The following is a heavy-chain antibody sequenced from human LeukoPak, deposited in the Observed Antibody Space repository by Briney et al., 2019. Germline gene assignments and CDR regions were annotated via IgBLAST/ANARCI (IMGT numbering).Heavy chain of an antibody. CDR3: ARHKDYYYSYMDV. J-gene: IGHJ6*03. CDR1: GDSISTSSYY. V-gene: IGHV4-39*01. CDR2: IYYSGST. Sequence: SETLSLTCSVSGDSISTSSYYWGWIRQPPGKGLEWIGTIYYSGSTYYNPSLTSRVTISVDTSKNQFSLKLSPVTAADTAVYYCARHKDYYYSYMDVWGKGTTVTISS.